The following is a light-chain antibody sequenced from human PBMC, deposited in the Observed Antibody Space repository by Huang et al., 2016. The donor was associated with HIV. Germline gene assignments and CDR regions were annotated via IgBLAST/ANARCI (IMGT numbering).Light chain of an antibody. CDR1: QGIANY. V-gene: IGKV1-9*01. Sequence: IQLTQSPSSLSASVGDRVTITCRASQGIANYLAWYQQKPGNAPKLLIFAASTLQSGVPSRFSGSGSATAFTLTINSLQADDFSTYYCQQLHTYRCTFGGGTKVEIK. CDR2: AAS. CDR3: QQLHTYRCT. J-gene: IGKJ4*02.